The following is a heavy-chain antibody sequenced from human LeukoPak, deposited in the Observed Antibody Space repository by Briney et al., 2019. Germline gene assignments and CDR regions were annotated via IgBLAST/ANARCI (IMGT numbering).Heavy chain of an antibody. J-gene: IGHJ5*02. V-gene: IGHV1-2*02. CDR3: ARGERGYGSGRNRFDP. D-gene: IGHD3-10*01. CDR2: INPNSGGT. Sequence: ASVKVSCKASGYTFTSYGISWVRQAPGQGLEWMGWINPNSGGTNYAQKFQGRVTMTRDTSISTAYMELSRLRSDDTAVYYCARGERGYGSGRNRFDPWGQGTLVTVSS. CDR1: GYTFTSYG.